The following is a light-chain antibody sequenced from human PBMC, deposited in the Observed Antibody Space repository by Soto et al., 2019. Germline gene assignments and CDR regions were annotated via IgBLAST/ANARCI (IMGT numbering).Light chain of an antibody. J-gene: IGKJ5*01. Sequence: EIVLTQSLGTLSLYTRERATXSCRASQSVSNNYLAWYQQKPGHAPRLLIYGASRRATGIPARFSGSGSGTDFTLTISSLEAEDFAVYYCQQRSNWPITFGQGTRLEI. CDR1: QSVSNNY. V-gene: IGKV3D-20*02. CDR3: QQRSNWPIT. CDR2: GAS.